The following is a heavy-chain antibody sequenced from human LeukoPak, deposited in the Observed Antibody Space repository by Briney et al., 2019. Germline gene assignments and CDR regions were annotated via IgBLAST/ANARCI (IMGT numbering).Heavy chain of an antibody. J-gene: IGHJ5*02. Sequence: RASVKVSCKASGYTFTSYGISWVRQAPGQGLEWMGWISSYRGNTNYAQKFQGRVTMTTDISTNTAYMELRSLRSDDTAMYYCARGSVIYCSSSSCYTWFDPWGQGTLVTVSS. D-gene: IGHD2-2*02. CDR1: GYTFTSYG. CDR2: ISSYRGNT. V-gene: IGHV1-18*01. CDR3: ARGSVIYCSSSSCYTWFDP.